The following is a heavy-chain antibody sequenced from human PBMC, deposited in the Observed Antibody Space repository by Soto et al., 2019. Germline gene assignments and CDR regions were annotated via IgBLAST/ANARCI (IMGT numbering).Heavy chain of an antibody. CDR2: ISGSGGST. J-gene: IGHJ6*02. CDR1: GFTFSSYA. V-gene: IGHV3-23*01. Sequence: EVQLLESGGGLVQPGGSLRLSCAASGFTFSSYAMSWVRQAPGKGLEWVSAISGSGGSTYYADSVKGRFTISRDNSKHTLYLQMNSLRAEDTAVYYCAKAGITGTYYYYGMDVWGQGTTVTVSS. CDR3: AKAGITGTYYYYGMDV. D-gene: IGHD1-20*01.